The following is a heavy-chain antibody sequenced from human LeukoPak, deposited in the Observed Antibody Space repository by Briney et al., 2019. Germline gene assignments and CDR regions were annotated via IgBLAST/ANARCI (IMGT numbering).Heavy chain of an antibody. CDR1: GGSISSYY. D-gene: IGHD3-22*01. Sequence: PSETLSLTCTVSGGSISSYYWSWIRQPAAKALEWIGNIFYSGSTYYSPSLKSRVTISLDTSRNQFSLKLNSVTAADTAVYYCAKSNGYGLIDIWGQRTMVTVSS. CDR3: AKSNGYGLIDI. V-gene: IGHV4-59*12. CDR2: IFYSGST. J-gene: IGHJ3*02.